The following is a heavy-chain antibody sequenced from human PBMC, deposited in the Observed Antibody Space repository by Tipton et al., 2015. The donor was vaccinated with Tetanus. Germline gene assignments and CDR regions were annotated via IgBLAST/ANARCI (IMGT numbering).Heavy chain of an antibody. Sequence: TLSLTCAVSGALLSTGGYSWGWIRQTPGQGLEWIGYIYHTGSTYYNPSLRSRVTISAVVSKNHISLKLTSVTAADTGVYFCARERSGFNVGHLDVWGPGILVIVSS. J-gene: IGHJ4*02. CDR3: ARERSGFNVGHLDV. V-gene: IGHV4-30-2*01. D-gene: IGHD3-3*01. CDR1: GALLSTGGYS. CDR2: IYHTGST.